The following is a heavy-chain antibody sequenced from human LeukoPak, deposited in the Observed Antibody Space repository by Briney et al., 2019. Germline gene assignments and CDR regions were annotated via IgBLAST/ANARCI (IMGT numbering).Heavy chain of an antibody. V-gene: IGHV3-23*01. CDR3: AEYVDTAMVYAFDI. D-gene: IGHD5-18*01. Sequence: HAGGSLRLSCAASGFTFSSYAMSWVRQAPGKGLEWVSAISGSGGSTYYADSVKGRFTISRDNSKNTLYLQMNSLRAEDTAVYYCAEYVDTAMVYAFDIWGQGTMVTVSS. CDR2: ISGSGGST. CDR1: GFTFSSYA. J-gene: IGHJ3*02.